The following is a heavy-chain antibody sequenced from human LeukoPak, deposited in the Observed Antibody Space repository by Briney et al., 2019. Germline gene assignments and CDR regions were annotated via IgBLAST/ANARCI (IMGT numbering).Heavy chain of an antibody. J-gene: IGHJ4*02. Sequence: GESLKISCQGSGYSFNNDWIAWVRQMPGKGLEWMGIIYPGDSDTRNSPSFQGQVTISADKSTSTAYLQWSSLKASDTAIYYCARRVVSSSSHSFDYWGQGTLVIVSS. CDR2: IYPGDSDT. CDR1: GYSFNNDW. V-gene: IGHV5-51*01. CDR3: ARRVVSSSSHSFDY. D-gene: IGHD2-2*01.